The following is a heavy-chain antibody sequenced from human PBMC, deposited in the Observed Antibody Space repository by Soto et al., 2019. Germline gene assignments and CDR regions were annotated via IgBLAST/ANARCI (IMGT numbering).Heavy chain of an antibody. J-gene: IGHJ5*02. D-gene: IGHD2-21*01. CDR1: GFTLRSYG. CDR2: ISETGDSK. V-gene: IGHV3-23*01. Sequence: PGGSLRLSCAASGFTLRSYGMHWVRQAPGKGLEWVASISETGDSKKYADSVKGRFTISRDNSKKKLYLQMKSLRAEDTAVYFCAKAFCDTATRLPSASWGQGSLVTVSS. CDR3: AKAFCDTATRLPSAS.